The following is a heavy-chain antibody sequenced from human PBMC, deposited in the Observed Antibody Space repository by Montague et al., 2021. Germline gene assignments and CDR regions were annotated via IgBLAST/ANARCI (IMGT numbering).Heavy chain of an antibody. D-gene: IGHD5-18*01. CDR1: GFSFSSLW. CDR2: ITSDGSDT. J-gene: IGHJ5*01. V-gene: IGHV3-74*01. Sequence: LRLSCAASGFSFSSLWMHWVRQAPGKGLVWVSQITSDGSDTNYADSVKGRFTISRDNAKSTLYLQMNSLRDEDTAVYYCVRDRPTAWFDSWGQGTLVTVPS. CDR3: VRDRPTAWFDS.